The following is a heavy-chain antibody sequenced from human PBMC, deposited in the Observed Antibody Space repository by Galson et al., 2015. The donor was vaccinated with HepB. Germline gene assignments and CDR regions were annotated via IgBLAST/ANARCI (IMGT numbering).Heavy chain of an antibody. D-gene: IGHD5-18*01. V-gene: IGHV3-23*01. CDR3: AKDSRGYSYGRTPGYYYGMDV. J-gene: IGHJ6*02. Sequence: SLRLSCAASGFTFSSYAMSWVRQAPGKGLEWVSAISGSGGSAYYADSVKGRFTISRDNSKNTLYLQMNSLRAEDTAVYYCAKDSRGYSYGRTPGYYYGMDVWGQGTTFTVSS. CDR2: ISGSGGSA. CDR1: GFTFSSYA.